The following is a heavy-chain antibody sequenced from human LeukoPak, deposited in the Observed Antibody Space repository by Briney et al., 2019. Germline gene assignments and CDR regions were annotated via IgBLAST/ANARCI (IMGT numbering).Heavy chain of an antibody. V-gene: IGHV3-23*01. CDR3: ARVKGGYSYGPVDY. D-gene: IGHD5-18*01. CDR1: GFTFSSYA. J-gene: IGHJ4*02. Sequence: GGSLRLSCAASGFTFSSYAMSWVRQAPGKGLEWVSAISGSGGSTYYADSVKGRFTISRDNSKNTLYLQMNSLRAEDTAVYYCARVKGGYSYGPVDYWGQGTLVTVSS. CDR2: ISGSGGST.